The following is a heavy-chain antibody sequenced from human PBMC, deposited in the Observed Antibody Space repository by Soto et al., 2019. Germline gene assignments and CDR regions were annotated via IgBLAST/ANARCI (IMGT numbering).Heavy chain of an antibody. J-gene: IGHJ4*02. V-gene: IGHV1-18*04. D-gene: IGHD5-12*01. Sequence: ASVKVSCKASGYTFTSYGISWVRQAPGQGLEWMGWISAYNGNTNYAQKLQGRVTMTTDTSTSTAYMELRSLRSDDTAVYYCASSYLSGDDWSLYYFDYWGQGPLVTVSS. CDR3: ASSYLSGDDWSLYYFDY. CDR1: GYTFTSYG. CDR2: ISAYNGNT.